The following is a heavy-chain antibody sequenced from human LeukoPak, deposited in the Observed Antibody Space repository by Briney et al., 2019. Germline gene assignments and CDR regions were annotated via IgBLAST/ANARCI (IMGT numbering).Heavy chain of an antibody. CDR3: AKEGHTLFQTTRYFDY. V-gene: IGHV3-23*01. D-gene: IGHD1-14*01. J-gene: IGHJ4*02. CDR2: ISGSGGST. Sequence: PGGSLRLSCAASGFTFSSYAMSWVRQAPGKGLEWVSAISGSGGSTYYADSVKGRFTISRDNSKNTLYLQMNSLRAEDTAVYYCAKEGHTLFQTTRYFDYWGQGTLVTVSS. CDR1: GFTFSSYA.